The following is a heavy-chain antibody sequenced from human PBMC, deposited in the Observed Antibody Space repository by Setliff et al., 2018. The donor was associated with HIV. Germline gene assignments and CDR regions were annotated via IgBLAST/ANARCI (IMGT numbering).Heavy chain of an antibody. V-gene: IGHV4-39*01. CDR2: IYYSGST. D-gene: IGHD4-17*01. Sequence: TLSLTCTVSGGSISSSSYYWGWIRQPPGKGLEWIGSIYYSGSTYYNPSLKSRVTISVDTSKNQFSLKLSSVTAADTAVYYCARTTGSHRAFDIWGQGTMVTVSS. J-gene: IGHJ3*02. CDR3: ARTTGSHRAFDI. CDR1: GGSISSSSYY.